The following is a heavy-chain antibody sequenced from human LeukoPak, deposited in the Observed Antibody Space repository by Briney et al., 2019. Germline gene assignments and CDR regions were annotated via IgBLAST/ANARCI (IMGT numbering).Heavy chain of an antibody. CDR3: ARAVGGYCGGDCPDI. V-gene: IGHV4-38-2*01. CDR1: GYSISSGYY. D-gene: IGHD2-21*02. J-gene: IGHJ3*02. CDR2: IYHSGST. Sequence: SETLSLTCAVSGYSISSGYYWGWIRQPPGKGLEWIGSIYHSGSTYYNPSLKSRVTISVDTSKNQFSLKLSPVTAADTAVYYCARAVGGYCGGDCPDIWGQGTMVTVSS.